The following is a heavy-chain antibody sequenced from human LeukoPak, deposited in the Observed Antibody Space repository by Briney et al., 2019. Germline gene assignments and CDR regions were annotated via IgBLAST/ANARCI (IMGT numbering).Heavy chain of an antibody. CDR2: IYYSGST. D-gene: IGHD3-22*01. J-gene: IGHJ4*02. Sequence: SETLSLTCTVSGGSISSYYWSWIRQPPGKGLEWIGYIYYSGSTNYNPSLKSRVTISVDTSKNQFSLKLSSVTAADTAGDYCXXXXXXXXXDSSGYTHWGQGTLVTVSS. CDR1: GGSISSYY. CDR3: XXXXXXXXXDSSGYTH. V-gene: IGHV4-59*08.